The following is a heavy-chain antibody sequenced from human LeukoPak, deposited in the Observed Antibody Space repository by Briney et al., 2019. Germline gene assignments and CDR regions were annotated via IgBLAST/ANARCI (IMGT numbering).Heavy chain of an antibody. Sequence: SETLSLTCTVSGGSISSYYWSWIRQPPGKGLEWIGYIYYSGSTNYNPSLKSRVTISVDTSKNQFSLKLSSVTAADTAVYYCARGFLVSSSWYITEYFQHWGQGTLVTVSS. CDR2: IYYSGST. D-gene: IGHD6-13*01. CDR1: GGSISSYY. CDR3: ARGFLVSSSWYITEYFQH. V-gene: IGHV4-59*12. J-gene: IGHJ1*01.